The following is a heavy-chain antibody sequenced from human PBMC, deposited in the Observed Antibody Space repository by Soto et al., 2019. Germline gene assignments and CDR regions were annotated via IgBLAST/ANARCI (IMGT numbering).Heavy chain of an antibody. CDR2: ISGSGGST. J-gene: IGHJ4*02. V-gene: IGHV3-23*01. CDR1: GFTFSSYA. D-gene: IGHD1-26*01. CDR3: ARRGSGSYYDY. Sequence: EVQLLESGGGLAQPGGSLRLSCAASGFTFSSYAVRWVRQAPVKGLEWVSAISGSGGSTYYADSVKGRFTISRDNSKNTLYLQMNSLRAEDTAVYYCARRGSGSYYDYWGQGTLVTVSS.